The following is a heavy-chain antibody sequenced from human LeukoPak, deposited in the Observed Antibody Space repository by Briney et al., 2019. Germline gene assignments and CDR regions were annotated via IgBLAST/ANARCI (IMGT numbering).Heavy chain of an antibody. D-gene: IGHD6-6*01. CDR3: ARDRGSSSPENWFDP. J-gene: IGHJ5*02. CDR1: GGSISNTNW. Sequence: SETLSLTCGVSGGSISNTNWWSWVRQPPGQGLEWIGYIYYSGSTNYNPSLKSRVTISVDTSKNQFSLKLSSVTAADTAVYYCARDRGSSSPENWFDPWGQGTLVTVSS. CDR2: IYYSGST. V-gene: IGHV4-4*02.